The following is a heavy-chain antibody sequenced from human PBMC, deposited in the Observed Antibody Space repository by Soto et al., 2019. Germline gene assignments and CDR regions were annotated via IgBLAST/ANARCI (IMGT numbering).Heavy chain of an antibody. Sequence: GGSLRLSCAASGFTFSDYAMHWVRQAPGKGLEWVAVVSHDGRNTHYADSVKGRFTISRDSSKNTVSLEMTSLRAEDTAVYYCAKDTVDSSYPGRLWGRGTLVTVSS. CDR1: GFTFSDYA. CDR2: VSHDGRNT. J-gene: IGHJ2*01. D-gene: IGHD3-22*01. V-gene: IGHV3-30*18. CDR3: AKDTVDSSYPGRL.